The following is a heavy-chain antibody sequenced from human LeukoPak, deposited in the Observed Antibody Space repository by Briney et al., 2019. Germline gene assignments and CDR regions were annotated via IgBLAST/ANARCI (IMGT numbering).Heavy chain of an antibody. CDR1: GGTFSSYA. J-gene: IGHJ4*02. V-gene: IGHV1-18*01. CDR3: ARTTSLAVAGTGDY. CDR2: ISAYNGNT. Sequence: ASVKVSCKASGGTFSSYAISWVRQAPGQGLEWMGGISAYNGNTNYAQKLQGRVTMTTDTSTSTAYMELRSLRSDDTAVYYCARTTSLAVAGTGDYWGQGTLVTVSS. D-gene: IGHD6-19*01.